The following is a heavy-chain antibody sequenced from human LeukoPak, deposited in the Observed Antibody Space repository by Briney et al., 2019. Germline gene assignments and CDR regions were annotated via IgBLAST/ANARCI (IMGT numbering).Heavy chain of an antibody. V-gene: IGHV3-30*04. CDR2: ISYDGSNK. CDR3: ARDLSGSYPYYGMDV. J-gene: IGHJ6*02. Sequence: PGGSLRLSCAASGFTFSNYAMHWVRQAPGKGLEWVAIISYDGSNKYYADSVKGRFTISRDNSKNTLYVQMNSLRAEDTAVYYCARDLSGSYPYYGMDVWGQGTTVTVSS. D-gene: IGHD1-26*01. CDR1: GFTFSNYA.